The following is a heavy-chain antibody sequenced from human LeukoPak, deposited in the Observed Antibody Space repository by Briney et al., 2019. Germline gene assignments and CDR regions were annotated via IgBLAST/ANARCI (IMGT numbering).Heavy chain of an antibody. V-gene: IGHV4-59*08. CDR3: ARHVWLQPFDY. Sequence: SETLSLTCSVSGGSMNSYYWSWIRQSPGKGLEWIGYIYYSGSTNYNPSLKSRVTISVDTSKNQFSLKLSSVTAADTAVYYCARHVWLQPFDYWGQGALVTVSS. CDR2: IYYSGST. CDR1: GGSMNSYY. D-gene: IGHD3-9*01. J-gene: IGHJ4*02.